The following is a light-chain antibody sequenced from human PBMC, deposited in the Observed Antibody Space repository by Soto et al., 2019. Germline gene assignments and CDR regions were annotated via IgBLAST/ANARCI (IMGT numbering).Light chain of an antibody. CDR2: DTV. J-gene: IGKJ1*01. CDR3: QQYVNWPKT. CDR1: HSLSDK. V-gene: IGKV3-15*01. Sequence: EILMTQSPDTLSVSPGERATLCCRASHSLSDKVAWYRXXXGXPXXXXIYDTVSRAAGVPGRFSGSGSGTEFTLTISSLQSEDYGVYFCQQYVNWPKTFGHGTKV.